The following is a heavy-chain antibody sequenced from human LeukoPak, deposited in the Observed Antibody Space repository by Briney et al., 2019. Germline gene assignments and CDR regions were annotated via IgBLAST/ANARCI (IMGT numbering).Heavy chain of an antibody. D-gene: IGHD4-23*01. CDR1: GYSFTSYW. CDR2: ISPGDSDT. V-gene: IGHV5-51*01. Sequence: GESLKISCKDSGYSFTSYWIGWVRQMPGKGLEWMGIISPGDSDTRYSPSFQGQVTISADKSISTAYLQWSSLKASDTAMYYCARELDFGGSNDAFDIWGQGTMVTVSS. CDR3: ARELDFGGSNDAFDI. J-gene: IGHJ3*02.